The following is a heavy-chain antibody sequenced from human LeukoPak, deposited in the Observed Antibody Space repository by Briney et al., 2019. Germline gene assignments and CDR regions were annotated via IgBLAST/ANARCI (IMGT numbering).Heavy chain of an antibody. Sequence: GGSLRLSCAASGFTFSSYAMSWVRQAPGKGLEWVSAISGSGGSTYYADSVKGRFTISRDNSENTLYLQMNSLRAEDTAVYYCAKDVYYDSSGSAFDIWGQGTMVTVSS. V-gene: IGHV3-23*01. CDR1: GFTFSSYA. CDR2: ISGSGGST. J-gene: IGHJ3*02. CDR3: AKDVYYDSSGSAFDI. D-gene: IGHD3-22*01.